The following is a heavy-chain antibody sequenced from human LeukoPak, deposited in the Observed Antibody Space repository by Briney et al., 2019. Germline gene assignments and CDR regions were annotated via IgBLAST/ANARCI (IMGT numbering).Heavy chain of an antibody. CDR3: ARDRLRRIVGAIDY. V-gene: IGHV3-21*01. J-gene: IGHJ4*02. D-gene: IGHD1-26*01. CDR1: GFNFSSYS. Sequence: GGSLRLSCAASGFNFSSYSMNWVRQAPGKGLEWVSSISSSSSYIYYADSVKGRFTISRDNAKNSLYLQMNSLRAEDTAVYYCARDRLRRIVGAIDYWGQGALVTVSS. CDR2: ISSSSSYI.